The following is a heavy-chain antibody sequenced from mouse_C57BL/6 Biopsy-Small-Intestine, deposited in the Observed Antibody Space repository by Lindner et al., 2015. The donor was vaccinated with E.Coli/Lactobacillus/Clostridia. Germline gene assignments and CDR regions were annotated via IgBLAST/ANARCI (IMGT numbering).Heavy chain of an antibody. CDR2: FSWEMEIL. V-gene: IGHV1-82*01. J-gene: IGHJ4*01. CDR1: GYAFSSSW. CDR3: ARYTTVAPYAMDY. D-gene: IGHD1-1*01. Sequence: VQLQESGPELVKPGASVKISCKASGYAFSSSWMNWVKQRPEKGLEWIWTDFSWEMEILTTNEKFKGKAILTADKSSSTAYMQLSSLTSEDSAVYLCARYTTVAPYAMDYWGSRNLSHRLL.